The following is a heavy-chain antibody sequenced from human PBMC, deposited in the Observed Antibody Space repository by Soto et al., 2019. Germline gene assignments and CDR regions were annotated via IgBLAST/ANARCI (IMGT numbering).Heavy chain of an antibody. CDR2: VSGSSSYI. D-gene: IGHD4-17*01. J-gene: IGHJ3*01. CDR1: GFNFRNFN. V-gene: IGHV3-21*06. Sequence: VGSLRLSCEGSGFNFRNFNMIWVRQAPGKGLEWVSSVSGSSSYIYYADSVKGRFTVSRDNANNLVFLQMNGLRPEDTAMYYCARDLRGHYGPWGQGTMVTVS. CDR3: ARDLRGHYGP.